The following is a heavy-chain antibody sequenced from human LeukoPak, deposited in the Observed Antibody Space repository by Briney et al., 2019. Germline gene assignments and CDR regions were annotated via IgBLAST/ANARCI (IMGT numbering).Heavy chain of an antibody. D-gene: IGHD3-10*01. CDR3: ARVLWFGGPSEDDY. CDR2: INHSGST. J-gene: IGHJ4*02. CDR1: GGSISSYY. Sequence: SETLSLTCTVSGGSISSYYWSWIRQPPGKGLEWIGEINHSGSTNYNPSLKSRVTISVDTSKNQFSLKLSSVTAADTAVYYCARVLWFGGPSEDDYWGQGTLVTVSS. V-gene: IGHV4-34*01.